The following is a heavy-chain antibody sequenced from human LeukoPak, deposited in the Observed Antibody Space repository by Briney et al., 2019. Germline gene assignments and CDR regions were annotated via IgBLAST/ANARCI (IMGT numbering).Heavy chain of an antibody. J-gene: IGHJ4*02. CDR2: ISYDGSNK. Sequence: TGGSLRLSCAASGFTFSSYAMHWVRQAPGKGLEWVAVISYDGSNKYYADSVKGRFTISRDNSKNTLYLQMNSLRAEDTAVYYCARGGYYYDSSGYYGYYWDQGTLVTVSS. CDR1: GFTFSSYA. V-gene: IGHV3-30*04. D-gene: IGHD3-22*01. CDR3: ARGGYYYDSSGYYGYY.